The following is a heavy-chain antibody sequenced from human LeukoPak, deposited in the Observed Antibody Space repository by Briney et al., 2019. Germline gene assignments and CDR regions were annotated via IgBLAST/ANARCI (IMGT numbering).Heavy chain of an antibody. D-gene: IGHD2-2*02. V-gene: IGHV1-18*01. CDR1: GYTFTSYG. Sequence: ASVKVSCKASGYTFTSYGISWVRQAPGQGLEWMGWISGYNGNTNYAQNLQGRVTMTTDTSTSTAYMELRSLRSDDTAVYYCARDDLWPATARPIDYWGQGTLVTVSS. CDR3: ARDDLWPATARPIDY. J-gene: IGHJ4*02. CDR2: ISGYNGNT.